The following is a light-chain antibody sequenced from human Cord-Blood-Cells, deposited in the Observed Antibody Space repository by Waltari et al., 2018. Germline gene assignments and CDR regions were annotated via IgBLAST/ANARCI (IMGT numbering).Light chain of an antibody. J-gene: IGLJ3*02. V-gene: IGLV1-44*01. CDR2: SNN. Sequence: QSVLPQPPSASGTPGQRVTISCSGSSSNLGSNTVNWYQPLPGTAPKLLIYSNNQLPSGVPDRFSGSKSGTSASLAISGLQSEDEADYYCAAWDDSLNGWVFGGGTKLTVL. CDR3: AAWDDSLNGWV. CDR1: SSNLGSNT.